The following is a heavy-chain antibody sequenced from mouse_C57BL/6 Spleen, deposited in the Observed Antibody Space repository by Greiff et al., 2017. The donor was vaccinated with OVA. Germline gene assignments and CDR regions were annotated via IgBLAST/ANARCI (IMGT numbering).Heavy chain of an antibody. CDR1: GYTFTDYE. J-gene: IGHJ3*01. CDR2: IDPETGGT. Sequence: QVQLKQSGAELVRPGASVTLSCKASGYTFTDYEMHWVKQTPVHGLEWIGAIDPETGGTAYNQKFKGKAILTADKSSSTAYMELRSLTSEDSAVYYCTRWLLRKGRAWFAYWGQGTLVTVSA. V-gene: IGHV1-15*01. D-gene: IGHD2-3*01. CDR3: TRWLLRKGRAWFAY.